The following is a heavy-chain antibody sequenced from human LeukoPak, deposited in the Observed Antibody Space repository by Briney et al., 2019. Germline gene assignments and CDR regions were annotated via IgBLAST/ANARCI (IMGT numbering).Heavy chain of an antibody. V-gene: IGHV3-48*03. Sequence: GGSLTLSCAASGFTFSSFEMNWVRQAPGKGLEWVSYISGSGSTISYANSVKGRFTISRDNAKNSLYLQMNSLRADDTAIYYCARGRIGYWGQGTLVTVSS. CDR3: ARGRIGY. CDR1: GFTFSSFE. CDR2: ISGSGSTI. J-gene: IGHJ4*02.